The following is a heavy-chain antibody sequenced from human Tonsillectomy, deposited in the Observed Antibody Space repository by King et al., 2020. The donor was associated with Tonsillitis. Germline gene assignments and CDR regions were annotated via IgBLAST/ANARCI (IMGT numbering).Heavy chain of an antibody. CDR2: IWYDGSNK. Sequence: QVQLVESGGGVVQPGRSLRLSCAASGFTFSSYGMHWVRQAPGKGLEWVAVIWYDGSNKYYADSVKGRFTISRDSSKNTLYLQMNSLRAEDTAVYYCARDGPNYYYLDVWGKGTTVTVSS. V-gene: IGHV3-33*08. J-gene: IGHJ6*03. CDR1: GFTFSSYG. CDR3: ARDGPNYYYLDV.